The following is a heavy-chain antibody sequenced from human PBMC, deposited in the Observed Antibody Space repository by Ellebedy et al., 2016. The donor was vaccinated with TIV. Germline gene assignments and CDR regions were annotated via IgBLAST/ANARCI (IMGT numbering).Heavy chain of an antibody. CDR1: GGTFSSYA. CDR2: IIPIFGTA. J-gene: IGHJ5*02. V-gene: IGHV1-69*13. Sequence: SVKVSXKASGGTFSSYAISWVRQAPGQGLEWMGGIIPIFGTANYAQKFQGRVTITADESTSTAYMELSSLRSEDTAVYYCARGNDYYDSSGYYFGSNWFDPWGQGTLVTVSS. D-gene: IGHD3-22*01. CDR3: ARGNDYYDSSGYYFGSNWFDP.